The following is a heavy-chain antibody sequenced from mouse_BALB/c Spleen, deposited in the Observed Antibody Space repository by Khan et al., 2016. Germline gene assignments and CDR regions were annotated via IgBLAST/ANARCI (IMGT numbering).Heavy chain of an antibody. J-gene: IGHJ3*01. V-gene: IGHV3-8*02. Sequence: EVLLQVSGPSLVKPSQTLSLTCSVTGDTITSGYWNWIRKFPGNKLEYMGYINYSGNTSYNPVLINRISISRDTSKSQRYLQLISVTTEETATYYCARSIRNDTWLAYWGQGTLVTGSA. CDR3: ARSIRNDTWLAY. CDR2: INYSGNT. CDR1: GDTITSGY.